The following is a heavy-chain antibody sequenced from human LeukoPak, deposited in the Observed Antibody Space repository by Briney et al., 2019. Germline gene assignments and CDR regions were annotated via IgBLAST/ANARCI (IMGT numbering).Heavy chain of an antibody. CDR3: ARPFWSGY. J-gene: IGHJ4*02. V-gene: IGHV3-48*03. Sequence: QTGGSLRLSCAASGFTVSSNYMNWVRQAPGKGLEWVSYISDSGTTTYYANSVKGRFTISRDNAKNSLYLQMNSLRAEDTGVYYCARPFWSGYWGQGTLVTVSS. CDR2: ISDSGTTT. D-gene: IGHD3-3*01. CDR1: GFTVSSNY.